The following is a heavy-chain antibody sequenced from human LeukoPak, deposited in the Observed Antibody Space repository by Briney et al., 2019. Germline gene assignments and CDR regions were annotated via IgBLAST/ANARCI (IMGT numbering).Heavy chain of an antibody. J-gene: IGHJ4*02. V-gene: IGHV4-39*07. CDR3: ARDSYYYGSGNLLFDY. Sequence: SETLSLTCTVSGGSISSSSYYWGWIRQPPGKGLEWIGSIYYSGSTNYNPSLKSRVTMSVDTSKNQFSLKLSSVTAADTAVYYCARDSYYYGSGNLLFDYWGQGTLVTVSS. D-gene: IGHD3-10*01. CDR1: GGSISSSSYY. CDR2: IYYSGST.